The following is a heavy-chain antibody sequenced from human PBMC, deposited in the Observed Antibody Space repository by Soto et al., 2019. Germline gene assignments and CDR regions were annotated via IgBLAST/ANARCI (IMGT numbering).Heavy chain of an antibody. CDR1: GFTFSSYA. V-gene: IGHV3-23*01. J-gene: IGHJ4*02. Sequence: GGSLRLSCAASGFTFSSYAMSWVRQTPGKGLDWVSGITDTGDVTFYADSVRGRFTISRDNSKNTLYLQMNSLRAEDTAVYYCAEDYGWDKYPFGDCWGQGTLVTVSS. CDR3: AEDYGWDKYPFGDC. CDR2: ITDTGDVT. D-gene: IGHD3-16*01.